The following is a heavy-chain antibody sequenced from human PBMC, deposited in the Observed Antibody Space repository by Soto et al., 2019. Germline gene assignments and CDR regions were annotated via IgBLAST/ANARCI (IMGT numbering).Heavy chain of an antibody. D-gene: IGHD3-22*01. J-gene: IGHJ3*02. CDR1: GYTFTGYY. CDR3: ARGETYYYDSRSPFDI. Sequence: ASVKFSCKSSGYTFTGYYMHWVRQAPGQGLEWMGWINPNSGGTNYAQKFQGRVTMTRDTSISTAYMELSRLRSDDTAVYYCARGETYYYDSRSPFDIWGQGTMVTVSS. V-gene: IGHV1-2*02. CDR2: INPNSGGT.